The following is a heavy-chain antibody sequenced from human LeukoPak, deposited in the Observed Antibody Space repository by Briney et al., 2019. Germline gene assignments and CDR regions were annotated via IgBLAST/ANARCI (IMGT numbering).Heavy chain of an antibody. V-gene: IGHV1-18*01. Sequence: GASVKVSCKASGYTFTSYGISWVRQAPGQGLEWMGWISAHDGNTNYAQKLQGRVTMTTDTSTTTAYMELRSLRSDDTAVYYCARVTAHCSSISCCSQPPAEYFQHWGQGTLVTVSS. CDR3: ARVTAHCSSISCCSQPPAEYFQH. D-gene: IGHD2-2*01. CDR2: ISAHDGNT. J-gene: IGHJ1*01. CDR1: GYTFTSYG.